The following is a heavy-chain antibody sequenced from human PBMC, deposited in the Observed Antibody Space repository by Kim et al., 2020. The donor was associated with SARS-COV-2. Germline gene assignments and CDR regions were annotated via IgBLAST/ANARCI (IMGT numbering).Heavy chain of an antibody. D-gene: IGHD1-26*01. CDR2: ISYDGSNK. CDR3: AKDRSDGSFLAFDI. CDR1: GFTFSSYG. J-gene: IGHJ3*02. Sequence: GGSLRLSCAASGFTFSSYGMHWVRQAPGKGLEWVAVISYDGSNKYYADSVKGRFTISRDNSKNTLYLQMNSLRAEDTAVYYCAKDRSDGSFLAFDIWGQGTMVTVSS. V-gene: IGHV3-30*18.